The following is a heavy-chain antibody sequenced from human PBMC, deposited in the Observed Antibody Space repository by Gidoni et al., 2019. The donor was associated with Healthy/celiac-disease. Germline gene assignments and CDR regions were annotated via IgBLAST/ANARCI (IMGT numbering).Heavy chain of an antibody. D-gene: IGHD3-9*01. CDR2: IYYRGST. V-gene: IGHV4-31*03. CDR1: GGSISSGCYY. Sequence: QVQLQESGPGLVKPSQTLSLTCTVPGGSISSGCYYWSWIRQHPGKGLEWIGYIYYRGSTYYNPSLKSRVTISVDTSKNQFSLKLSSVTAADTAVYYCARADHDILTGHWGYFDYWGQGTLVTVSS. CDR3: ARADHDILTGHWGYFDY. J-gene: IGHJ4*02.